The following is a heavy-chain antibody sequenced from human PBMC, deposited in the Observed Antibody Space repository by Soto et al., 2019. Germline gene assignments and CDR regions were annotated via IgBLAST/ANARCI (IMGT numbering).Heavy chain of an antibody. J-gene: IGHJ6*02. CDR2: ISNDGSNY. Sequence: QVQLVESGGGVVQPGRSLRLSCAASGFTFTSYAMHWVRQAPGKGLEWVAVISNDGSNYYYADSVRGRFTISRDNTXDTRFLQMSSLRGEDSGVYYCASGTTLAIFDYGMDVWGQGTTVNVSS. CDR3: ASGTTLAIFDYGMDV. CDR1: GFTFTSYA. V-gene: IGHV3-30-3*01. D-gene: IGHD3-3*01.